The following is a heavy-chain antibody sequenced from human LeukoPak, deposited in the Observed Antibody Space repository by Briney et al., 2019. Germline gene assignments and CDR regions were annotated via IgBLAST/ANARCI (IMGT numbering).Heavy chain of an antibody. CDR1: GFTFSTYA. D-gene: IGHD3-9*01. V-gene: IGHV3-33*08. J-gene: IGHJ4*02. CDR2: IWYDGSNK. CDR3: ARDRSILTGSLGYFVI. Sequence: GGPLRLSCAASGFTFSTYAMNWVRQAPGKGLEWVAVIWYDGSNKYYADSVKGRFTISRDNSKNTLYLQMNSLRAEDTAVYYCARDRSILTGSLGYFVIWGQGTLVTVSS.